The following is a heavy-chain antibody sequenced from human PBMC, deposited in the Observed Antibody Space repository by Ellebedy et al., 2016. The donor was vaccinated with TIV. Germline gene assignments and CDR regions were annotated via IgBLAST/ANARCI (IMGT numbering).Heavy chain of an antibody. CDR2: INHSGST. Sequence: SETLSLTXAVYGGSFSGYYWSWIRQPPGKGLEWIGEINHSGSTNYNPSLKSRVTISVDTSKNQFSLKLSSVTAADTAVYYCARSPYDFWSGYWDYYYMDVWGKGTTVTVSS. CDR1: GGSFSGYY. V-gene: IGHV4-34*01. D-gene: IGHD3-3*01. J-gene: IGHJ6*03. CDR3: ARSPYDFWSGYWDYYYMDV.